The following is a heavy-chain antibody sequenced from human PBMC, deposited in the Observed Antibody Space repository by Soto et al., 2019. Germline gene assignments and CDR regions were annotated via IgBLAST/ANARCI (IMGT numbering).Heavy chain of an antibody. D-gene: IGHD1-26*01. CDR3: ARTSGYFDS. CDR2: IYYSGST. CDR1: GGSLNHYY. Sequence: SETLSLTCIVSGGSLNHYYCNWIRQPPGKGLEWIGYIYYSGSTNYSPSLKSRVTISVDTSKNQFSLKLSSVTAADTAVYYCARTSGYFDSWGKGTLVT. J-gene: IGHJ4*02. V-gene: IGHV4-59*01.